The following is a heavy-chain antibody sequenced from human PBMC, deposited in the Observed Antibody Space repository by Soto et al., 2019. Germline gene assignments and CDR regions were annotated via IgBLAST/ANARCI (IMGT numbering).Heavy chain of an antibody. V-gene: IGHV3-30-3*01. CDR3: ARDGEQQLAEYGGFDY. Sequence: VQLVESGGGVVQPGRSLRLSCAASGFTFSSYAMHWVRQAPGKGLEWVAVISYDGSNKYYADSVKGRFTISRDNSKNTLYLQMNSLRAEDTAVYYCARDGEQQLAEYGGFDYWGQGTLVTVSS. J-gene: IGHJ4*02. CDR1: GFTFSSYA. CDR2: ISYDGSNK. D-gene: IGHD6-13*01.